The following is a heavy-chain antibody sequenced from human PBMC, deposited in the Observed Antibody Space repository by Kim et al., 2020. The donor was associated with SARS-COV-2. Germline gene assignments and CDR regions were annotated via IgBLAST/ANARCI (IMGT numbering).Heavy chain of an antibody. Sequence: DSVKGPFTISRDNSKNSLYLQMNSLRTEDTALYYCAKAGGYYYYYGMDVWGQGTTVTVSS. V-gene: IGHV3-43*01. D-gene: IGHD2-15*01. CDR3: AKAGGYYYYYGMDV. J-gene: IGHJ6*02.